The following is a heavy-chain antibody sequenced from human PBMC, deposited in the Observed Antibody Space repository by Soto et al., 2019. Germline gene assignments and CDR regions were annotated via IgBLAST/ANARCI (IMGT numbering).Heavy chain of an antibody. Sequence: QVQLVQSGAEVKKPGASVKVSCKASGYSFTDYHIHWVRQAPGQGLEWLGRINPKSGGTSTAQKLQGWVTMTTATSISTASMELTRLTSDDTAIYYCARGDSTDCSNGVCSFFYNHDMDVWGQGTTVTVSS. J-gene: IGHJ6*02. CDR3: ARGDSTDCSNGVCSFFYNHDMDV. D-gene: IGHD2-8*01. CDR1: GYSFTDYH. V-gene: IGHV1-2*04. CDR2: INPKSGGT.